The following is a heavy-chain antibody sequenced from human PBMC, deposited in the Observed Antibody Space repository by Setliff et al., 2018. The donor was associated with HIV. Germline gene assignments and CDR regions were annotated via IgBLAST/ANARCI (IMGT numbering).Heavy chain of an antibody. CDR1: GGSISSYY. V-gene: IGHV4-4*07. D-gene: IGHD2-2*01. J-gene: IGHJ4*01. Sequence: SETLSLTCTVSGGSISSYYWSWIRQPAGKGLEWIGHIYSTGSTRYNPSLESRLTILVDTSRNQFSLKLTSVTAADTAVYYCARGLSSQTYWGTRPLGLDYWGQGSLVTVSS. CDR3: ARGLSSQTYWGTRPLGLDY. CDR2: IYSTGST.